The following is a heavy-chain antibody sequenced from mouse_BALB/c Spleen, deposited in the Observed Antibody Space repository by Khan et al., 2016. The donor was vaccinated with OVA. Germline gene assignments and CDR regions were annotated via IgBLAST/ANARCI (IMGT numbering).Heavy chain of an antibody. D-gene: IGHD1-1*01. CDR1: GYSITSDYA. V-gene: IGHV3-2*02. Sequence: EVKLEESGPGLVKPSQSLSLTCTVTGYSITSDYAWNWIRQFPGNKLEWMGYISYSGRTSYNPSLKSRISITRDTSKNQFFLQLNSVTTADTATYYWARAVTITTVVATDFDYWGQGTTLTVSS. CDR2: ISYSGRT. CDR3: ARAVTITTVVATDFDY. J-gene: IGHJ2*01.